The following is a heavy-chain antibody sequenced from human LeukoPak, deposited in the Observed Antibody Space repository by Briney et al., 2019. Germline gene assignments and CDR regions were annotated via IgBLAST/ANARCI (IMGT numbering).Heavy chain of an antibody. J-gene: IGHJ4*02. V-gene: IGHV3-30*02. Sequence: PGGSLRLSCAAPGFSFNNYGMYWVRQAPGKELEWVARIWYDGNNKDYADSVKGRFTISRDNSKNTLYLQMNNLRAEDTAVYYCAKDQKVYDTSGHEVIDYWGQGTLVTVSS. CDR3: AKDQKVYDTSGHEVIDY. CDR2: IWYDGNNK. CDR1: GFSFNNYG. D-gene: IGHD3-22*01.